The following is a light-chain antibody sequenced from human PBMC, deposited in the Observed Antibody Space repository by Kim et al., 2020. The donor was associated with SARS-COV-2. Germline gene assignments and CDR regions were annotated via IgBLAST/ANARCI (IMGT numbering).Light chain of an antibody. CDR3: QQYYNFPLT. Sequence: ATIHCKSGQTVLWSSNNKNYLSWYQQKPGQPPKLLISWASTRESGVPERFSGSGSGADFTLTINSLQAEDVAVYYCQQYYNFPLTFGGGTKVDIK. CDR2: WAS. V-gene: IGKV4-1*01. J-gene: IGKJ4*01. CDR1: QTVLWSSNNKNY.